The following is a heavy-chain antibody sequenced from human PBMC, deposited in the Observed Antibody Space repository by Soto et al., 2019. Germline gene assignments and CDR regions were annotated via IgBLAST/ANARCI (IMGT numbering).Heavy chain of an antibody. Sequence: SETLSLTCAFYCGSFIGYYWSWIRQPPGKGLEWIGEINHSGSTNYNPSLKSRVTISVDTSKNQFSLKLSSVTAADTAVYYCARGLSYYDILTGYYRGWHYGMDVWGQGTTVTVSS. V-gene: IGHV4-34*01. CDR1: CGSFIGYY. CDR2: INHSGST. CDR3: ARGLSYYDILTGYYRGWHYGMDV. D-gene: IGHD3-9*01. J-gene: IGHJ6*02.